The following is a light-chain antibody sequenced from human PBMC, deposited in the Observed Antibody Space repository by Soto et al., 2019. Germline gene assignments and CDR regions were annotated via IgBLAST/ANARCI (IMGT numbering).Light chain of an antibody. J-gene: IGKJ2*01. CDR1: QSVSSSY. CDR2: VAS. CDR3: QQYGSSPYT. Sequence: EIVLTQSPGTLSLSPGERATLSCRASQSVSSSYLAWNQQKPGQAPRLLIYVASSRPTGIPDRFSGSGSGTDFTLTISRLEPEDFAVYYCQQYGSSPYTFGQGTRLEIK. V-gene: IGKV3-20*01.